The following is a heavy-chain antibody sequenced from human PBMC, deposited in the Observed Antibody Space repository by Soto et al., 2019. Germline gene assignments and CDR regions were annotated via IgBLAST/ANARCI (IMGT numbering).Heavy chain of an antibody. CDR3: AREILSPDFYFHGMDV. CDR2: ISAKKGNT. Sequence: QGQLVQSGAEVKKPGASVKVSCKASGYTFTSYGISWVRQAPGQGLEWMGWISAKKGNTKYAQKFQGRVTRTTDTSPSTAYMELSSLRSDDTAVYYCAREILSPDFYFHGMDVWGQGTTVTVSS. D-gene: IGHD2-15*01. V-gene: IGHV1-18*04. CDR1: GYTFTSYG. J-gene: IGHJ6*02.